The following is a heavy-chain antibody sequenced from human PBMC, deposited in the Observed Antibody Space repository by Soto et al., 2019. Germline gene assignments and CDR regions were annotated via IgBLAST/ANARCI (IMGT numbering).Heavy chain of an antibody. D-gene: IGHD3-9*01. CDR1: GFTLSEYY. Sequence: QVQLVESGGGLVKPGGSLRLSCAASGFTLSEYYMSWLRQAPGKGLEWVAYISSSGVTKYYAESVRGRFTISRDNAKNSLHLQMNSLRAEDAAVYYCARGSDILTRYSKAFDSWGQGTLVTVSS. J-gene: IGHJ4*02. V-gene: IGHV3-11*01. CDR3: ARGSDILTRYSKAFDS. CDR2: ISSSGVTK.